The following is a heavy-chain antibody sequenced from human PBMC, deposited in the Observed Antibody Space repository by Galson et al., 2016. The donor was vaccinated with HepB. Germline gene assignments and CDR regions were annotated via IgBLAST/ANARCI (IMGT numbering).Heavy chain of an antibody. V-gene: IGHV1-18*04. Sequence: SVKVSCKASGYTFTSYGISWVRQAPGQGLEYMGWISDYNGNTNYAQKVQGRVTMTTDTSTSTAFMELRSLRSDDTAVYYCARADPDMVRGIFSAFDIWGQGTMVTVSS. J-gene: IGHJ3*02. CDR2: ISDYNGNT. CDR1: GYTFTSYG. D-gene: IGHD3-10*01. CDR3: ARADPDMVRGIFSAFDI.